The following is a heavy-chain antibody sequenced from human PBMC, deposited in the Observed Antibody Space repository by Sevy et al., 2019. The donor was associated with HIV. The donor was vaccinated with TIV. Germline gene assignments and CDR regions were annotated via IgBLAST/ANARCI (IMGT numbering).Heavy chain of an antibody. CDR1: GFTFSSYG. V-gene: IGHV3-30*18. Sequence: GGSLRLSCAASGFTFSSYGMHWVRQAPGKGLEWVAVISYDGSNKYYADSVKGRFTISRDNSKNTLYLQMNSLRAEDTAGYYCAKPVHLGYSGYDYIAAEYFQHWGQGTLVTVSS. D-gene: IGHD5-12*01. CDR3: AKPVHLGYSGYDYIAAEYFQH. CDR2: ISYDGSNK. J-gene: IGHJ1*01.